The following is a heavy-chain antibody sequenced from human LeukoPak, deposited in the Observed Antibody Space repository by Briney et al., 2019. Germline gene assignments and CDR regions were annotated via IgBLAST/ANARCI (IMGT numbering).Heavy chain of an antibody. CDR3: ARLAVAGADAFDI. Sequence: SETLSLTCAVYGGSFSGYYWSWIRQPPGKGLEWIGEINHSGSTNYNPSLKSRVTISVDTSKNQFSLKLSSVTAADTAVYYCARLAVAGADAFDIWGQGTMVTVSS. V-gene: IGHV4-34*01. J-gene: IGHJ3*02. D-gene: IGHD6-19*01. CDR2: INHSGST. CDR1: GGSFSGYY.